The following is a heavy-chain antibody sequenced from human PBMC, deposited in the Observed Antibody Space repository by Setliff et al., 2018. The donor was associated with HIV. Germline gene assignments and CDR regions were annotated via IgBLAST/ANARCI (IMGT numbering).Heavy chain of an antibody. CDR3: ARRSGWSEDY. Sequence: SETLSLTCGVSGYSISSGYYWGWIRQPPGKGLEWIGSIYHSENTYYNPSLKSRVIISVDTSKNQFSLKLNSVTAADTAVYYCARRSGWSEDYWGQGTLVTVSS. CDR2: IYHSENT. D-gene: IGHD6-19*01. V-gene: IGHV4-38-2*01. J-gene: IGHJ4*02. CDR1: GYSISSGYY.